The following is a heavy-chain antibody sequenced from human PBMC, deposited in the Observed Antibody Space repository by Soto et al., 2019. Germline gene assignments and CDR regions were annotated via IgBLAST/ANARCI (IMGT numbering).Heavy chain of an antibody. J-gene: IGHJ5*02. CDR1: GFTFSSYS. D-gene: IGHD2-2*01. V-gene: IGHV3-21*01. CDR3: AREEYQLLSSWFDP. Sequence: GGSLRLSCAASGFTFSSYSMNWVRQAPGKGLEWVSSISSSSSYIYYADSVKGRFTISRDNAKNSLYLQMNSLRAEDTAVYYCAREEYQLLSSWFDPWGQGTLVTVSS. CDR2: ISSSSSYI.